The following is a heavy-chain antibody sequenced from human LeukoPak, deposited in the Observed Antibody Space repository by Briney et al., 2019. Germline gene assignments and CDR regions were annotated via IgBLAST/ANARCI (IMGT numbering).Heavy chain of an antibody. V-gene: IGHV4-61*02. Sequence: PSETLSLTCTVSGGSLSSGSYYWSWIRQPAGKGLEWIGRIYTSGSTNYNPSLKSRVTISVDTSKNQFSLKLSSVTAADTAVYYCARDGNWNYDYWGQGTLVTVSS. CDR3: ARDGNWNYDY. J-gene: IGHJ4*02. CDR1: GGSLSSGSYY. CDR2: IYTSGST. D-gene: IGHD1-1*01.